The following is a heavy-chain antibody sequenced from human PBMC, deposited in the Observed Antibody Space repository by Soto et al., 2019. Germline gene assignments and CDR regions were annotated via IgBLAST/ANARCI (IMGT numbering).Heavy chain of an antibody. J-gene: IGHJ5*02. D-gene: IGHD3-3*01. Sequence: WASVKVSCKASGYTFTSYAMHWVRQAPGQRLEWMGWINAGNGNTKYSQKFQGRVTITRDTSASTAYMELSSLRSEDTAVYYCAREGVRFLEWLGVNWFDPWGQGTLVTAPQ. CDR2: INAGNGNT. CDR3: AREGVRFLEWLGVNWFDP. V-gene: IGHV1-3*01. CDR1: GYTFTSYA.